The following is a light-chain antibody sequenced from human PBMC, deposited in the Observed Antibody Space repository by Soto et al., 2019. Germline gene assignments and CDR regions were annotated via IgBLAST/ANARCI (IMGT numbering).Light chain of an antibody. Sequence: EIVMTQSPATLSVSPGERATLSCRASQSVSSNLAWYQQKPGQAPRLLIYGASTRATGIPARFSGSRSGTEFPLTISSLQSEDFAVYYCQQYNNWLITFGQGTRLEIK. V-gene: IGKV3-15*01. CDR1: QSVSSN. CDR3: QQYNNWLIT. J-gene: IGKJ5*01. CDR2: GAS.